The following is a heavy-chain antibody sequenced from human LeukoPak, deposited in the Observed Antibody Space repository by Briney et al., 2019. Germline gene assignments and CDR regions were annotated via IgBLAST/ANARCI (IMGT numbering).Heavy chain of an antibody. CDR1: GFTFSSYA. V-gene: IGHV3-23*01. CDR3: AKQPRPTWIQLWGDY. Sequence: GGSLRLSCAASGFTFSSYAMSWVRQAPGKGLEWVSAISGSGGSTYYADSVKGWFTISRDNSKNTLYLQMNSLRAEDTAVYYCAKQPRPTWIQLWGDYWGQGTLVTVSS. D-gene: IGHD5-18*01. J-gene: IGHJ4*02. CDR2: ISGSGGST.